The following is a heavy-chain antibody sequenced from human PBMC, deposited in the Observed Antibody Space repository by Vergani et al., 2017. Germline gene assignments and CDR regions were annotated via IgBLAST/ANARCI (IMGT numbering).Heavy chain of an antibody. Sequence: QLQLPESGPGLVKPSETLSLTCTVSGGSLSSSSYYWGWIRQPPGKGLEWIGSIYYSGSTYYNPSLKSRVTISVDTSKNQFYLKLSSVTAADTAVYYCARDRRDYYGAGPHDYWGQGTLVTVSS. D-gene: IGHD3-10*01. CDR1: GGSLSSSSYY. J-gene: IGHJ4*02. CDR3: ARDRRDYYGAGPHDY. V-gene: IGHV4-39*07. CDR2: IYYSGST.